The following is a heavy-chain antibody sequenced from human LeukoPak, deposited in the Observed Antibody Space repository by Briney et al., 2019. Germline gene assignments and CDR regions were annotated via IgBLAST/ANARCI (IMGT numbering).Heavy chain of an antibody. Sequence: SGGSLRLSCVASGFTFSSYGIHWVRQAPGKGLEWVAVVSSDGSIKYNADSVKGRFTISRDNSKNTLYLQMNSLRAEDTAVYYCARGIQLWSTGDNWFDPWGQGTLVTVSS. CDR2: VSSDGSIK. D-gene: IGHD5-18*01. CDR1: GFTFSSYG. V-gene: IGHV3-30*03. CDR3: ARGIQLWSTGDNWFDP. J-gene: IGHJ5*02.